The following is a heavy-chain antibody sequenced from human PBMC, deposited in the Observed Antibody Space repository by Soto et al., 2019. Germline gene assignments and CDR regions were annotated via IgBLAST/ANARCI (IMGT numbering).Heavy chain of an antibody. J-gene: IGHJ4*02. CDR3: ARGGGIGTVDY. D-gene: IGHD2-8*02. Sequence: EGHLVESGGALAQPGGSLRLSCAASGFTFRTYWMSWVRQAPGKGLEWVANINEDGSETYYVDSVKGRFTMSRDNAKNSLFLQMNSLRAEDTALSYCARGGGIGTVDYWGQGTLVTVSS. CDR1: GFTFRTYW. V-gene: IGHV3-7*05. CDR2: INEDGSET.